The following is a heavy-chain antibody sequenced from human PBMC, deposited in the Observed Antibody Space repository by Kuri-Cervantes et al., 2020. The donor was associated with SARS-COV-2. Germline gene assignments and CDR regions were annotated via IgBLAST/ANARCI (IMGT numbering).Heavy chain of an antibody. D-gene: IGHD3/OR15-3a*01. J-gene: IGHJ6*03. Sequence: LSLTCAASGFTFSRYSMNWVRQAPGKGLKWVSTISTGGSYIYYADSVKGRFTISRDNANNSLHLQIDSLRAEDTAVYYCARGDYNVLTGYAAYYYYMDVWGKGTTVTVSS. CDR2: ISTGGSYI. V-gene: IGHV3-21*01. CDR3: ARGDYNVLTGYAAYYYYMDV. CDR1: GFTFSRYS.